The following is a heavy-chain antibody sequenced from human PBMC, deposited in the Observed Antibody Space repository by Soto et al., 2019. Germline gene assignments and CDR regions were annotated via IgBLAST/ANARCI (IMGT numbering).Heavy chain of an antibody. CDR2: IYYSGST. D-gene: IGHD1-1*01. CDR3: ARGFGRGWLQLTTFDN. Sequence: PXETLSLPCTVAGCSVTSGSYYWSCLPQPPGKGLEWIGYIYYSGSTNYNPSLKSRVTISADTSKNRFSLRLTSVTAADTAAYFCARGFGRGWLQLTTFDNWGQGSLVTVSS. V-gene: IGHV4-61*01. CDR1: GCSVTSGSYY. J-gene: IGHJ4*02.